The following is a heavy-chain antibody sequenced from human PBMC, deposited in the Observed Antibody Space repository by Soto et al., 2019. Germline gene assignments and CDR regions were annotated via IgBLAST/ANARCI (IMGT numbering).Heavy chain of an antibody. V-gene: IGHV3-33*01. CDR2: IWYGGSNK. Sequence: GGSLRLSCAASGFTFSSYGMHWVRQAPGKGLEWVAVIWYGGSNKHYADSVKGRFTISRDNSKNTLYLQMNSLRAEDTAVYYCARGYGSGSPGYMDVWGKGTTVTVSS. CDR1: GFTFSSYG. CDR3: ARGYGSGSPGYMDV. D-gene: IGHD3-10*01. J-gene: IGHJ6*03.